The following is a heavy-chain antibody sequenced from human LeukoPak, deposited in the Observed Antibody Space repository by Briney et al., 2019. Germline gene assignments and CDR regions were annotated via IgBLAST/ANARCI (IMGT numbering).Heavy chain of an antibody. CDR1: GGTFSSYA. J-gene: IGHJ4*02. D-gene: IGHD5-18*01. CDR3: ARGGRYSYGFDY. Sequence: SVKVSCKASGGTFSSYAISWVRQAPGQGLEWMGGIIPIFGTANYAQKFQGRVTITADESTSTAYMELSSLRSEDTAVYYCARGGRYSYGFDYWGQGTLVTVSS. V-gene: IGHV1-69*13. CDR2: IIPIFGTA.